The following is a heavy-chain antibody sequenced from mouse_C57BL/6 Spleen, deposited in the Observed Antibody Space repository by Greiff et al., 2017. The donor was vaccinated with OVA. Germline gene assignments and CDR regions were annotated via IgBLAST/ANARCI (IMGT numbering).Heavy chain of an antibody. Sequence: VQRVESGPGLVQPSQSLSITCTVSGFSLTSYGVHWVRQSPGKGLEWLGVIWRGGSTDYNAAFMSRLSITKDNSKSQVFFKMNSLQADDTAIYYCAKNEGDYEWFAYWGQGTLVTVSA. CDR2: IWRGGST. V-gene: IGHV2-5*01. J-gene: IGHJ3*01. D-gene: IGHD2-4*01. CDR1: GFSLTSYG. CDR3: AKNEGDYEWFAY.